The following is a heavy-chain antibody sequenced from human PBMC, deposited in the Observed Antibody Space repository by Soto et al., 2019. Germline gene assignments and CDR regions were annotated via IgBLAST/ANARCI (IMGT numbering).Heavy chain of an antibody. D-gene: IGHD2-8*01. V-gene: IGHV1-18*01. CDR3: ARELGYCTNGVCSAYDY. Sequence: QVQLVQSGAEVKKPGASVKVSCKASGYTFTSYGISWVRQAPGQGLEWMGWISAYNGNTNYAQKLQGRVTMTTDTSTSTAYMELRSLRSDDSAVYYCARELGYCTNGVCSAYDYWGQGTLVTVSS. J-gene: IGHJ4*02. CDR1: GYTFTSYG. CDR2: ISAYNGNT.